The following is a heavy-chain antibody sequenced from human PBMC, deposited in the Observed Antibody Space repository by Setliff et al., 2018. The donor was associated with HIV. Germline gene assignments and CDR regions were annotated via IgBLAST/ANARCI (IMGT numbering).Heavy chain of an antibody. J-gene: IGHJ4*02. Sequence: SETLSLTCTVSGGSISSGRYYWSWIRQPAGKGLEWIGRIYTSGNTNYNPSLKSRVTISVDTSKNQLSLNLTSVTAADTAVYYCAGEYSSSSPFEYWGQGTLVTVSS. V-gene: IGHV4-61*02. D-gene: IGHD6-6*01. CDR3: AGEYSSSSPFEY. CDR1: GGSISSGRYY. CDR2: IYTSGNT.